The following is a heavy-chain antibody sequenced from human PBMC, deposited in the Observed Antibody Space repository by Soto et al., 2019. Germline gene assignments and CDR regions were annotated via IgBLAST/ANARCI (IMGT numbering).Heavy chain of an antibody. CDR1: GYTFTSYA. J-gene: IGHJ4*02. CDR2: INAGNGNT. D-gene: IGHD2-15*01. V-gene: IGHV1-3*01. Sequence: ASVKVSCKASGYTFTSYAMHWVRQAPGQRLEWMGWINAGNGNTKYSQKFQVRVTITKDTSATTAYMELSSLRSEDTAVYYCARDLGGWPDYWGQGTLVTVSP. CDR3: ARDLGGWPDY.